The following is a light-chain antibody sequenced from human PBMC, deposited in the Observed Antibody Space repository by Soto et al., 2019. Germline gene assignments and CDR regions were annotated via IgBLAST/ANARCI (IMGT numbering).Light chain of an antibody. V-gene: IGKV3-20*01. Sequence: IVLTQSPGTLSLSPGERATLSCRASQSVSRSYLAWYQQKPGQAPRLLIYGASSRATGIPDRLSGSGSGTDFTITISRLEPEDFAVYYCQQYGSSPYTFGQGTKLEIK. CDR1: QSVSRSY. CDR2: GAS. J-gene: IGKJ2*01. CDR3: QQYGSSPYT.